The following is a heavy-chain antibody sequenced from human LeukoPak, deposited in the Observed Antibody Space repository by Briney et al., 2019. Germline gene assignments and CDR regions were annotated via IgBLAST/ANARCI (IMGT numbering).Heavy chain of an antibody. J-gene: IGHJ5*02. CDR1: GGSFSGYY. Sequence: SETLSLTCAVYGGSFSGYYWSWIRQPPGKGLEWIGEINHSGSTNYNPSLKSRVTISVDTSKNQFSLKLRSVTAADTAVYYCARGNIASAGGSGSYSANWFDPWGQGTLVTVSS. CDR3: ARGNIASAGGSGSYSANWFDP. D-gene: IGHD3-10*01. V-gene: IGHV4-34*01. CDR2: INHSGST.